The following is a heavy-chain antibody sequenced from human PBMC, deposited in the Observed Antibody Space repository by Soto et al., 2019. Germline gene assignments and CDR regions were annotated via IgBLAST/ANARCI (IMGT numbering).Heavy chain of an antibody. CDR3: ARQPLESLVSWFDP. J-gene: IGHJ5*02. D-gene: IGHD6-6*01. Sequence: PGGSLRLSCAASGFTFSSYSMNWVRQAPGKGLEWVSSISSSSSYIYYADSVKGRFTLSRDNAKNSLYLQMNSLRAEDTAVNYCARQPLESLVSWFDPWGQGTLVTVSS. V-gene: IGHV3-21*01. CDR1: GFTFSSYS. CDR2: ISSSSSYI.